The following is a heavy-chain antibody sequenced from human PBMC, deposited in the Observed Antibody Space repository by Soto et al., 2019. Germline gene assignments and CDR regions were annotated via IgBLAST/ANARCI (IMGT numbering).Heavy chain of an antibody. Sequence: VASVKVSCKASGYTFTSYGISWVRQAPGQGLEWMGWISAYNGNTNYAQKLQGRVTMTTDTSTSTAYMELRSLRSDDTAVYYCARARIGPIIAADASDYWGQGTLVTVSS. V-gene: IGHV1-18*01. J-gene: IGHJ4*02. CDR1: GYTFTSYG. CDR3: ARARIGPIIAADASDY. D-gene: IGHD6-13*01. CDR2: ISAYNGNT.